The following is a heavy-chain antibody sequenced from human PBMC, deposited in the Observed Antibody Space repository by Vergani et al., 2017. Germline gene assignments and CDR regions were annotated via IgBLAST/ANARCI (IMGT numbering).Heavy chain of an antibody. CDR2: LIPIFGTT. Sequence: QVQLVQSGAEVKKPGSSVKVSCKASGGTFSTYAISWVRQAPGQGLEWMGRLIPIFGTTNYAQNFQGRVTITADESTSTAYLELSSLRSEDTAVYYCARDRRSCSDGSCYLDCWGQGTLITVSS. CDR1: GGTFSTYA. D-gene: IGHD2-15*01. V-gene: IGHV1-69*13. CDR3: ARDRRSCSDGSCYLDC. J-gene: IGHJ4*02.